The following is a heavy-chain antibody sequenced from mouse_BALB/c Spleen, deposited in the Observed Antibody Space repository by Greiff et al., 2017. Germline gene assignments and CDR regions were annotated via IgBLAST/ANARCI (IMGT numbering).Heavy chain of an antibody. V-gene: IGHV5-4*02. D-gene: IGHD2-1*01. J-gene: IGHJ3*01. CDR2: ISDGGSYT. Sequence: EVMLVESGGGLVKPGGSLKLSCAASGFTFSDYYMYWVRQTPEKRLEWVATISDGGSYTYYPDSVKGRFTISRDNAKNNLYLQMSSLKSEDTAMYYCAREKGPWNGKPWFAYWGQGTLVTVSA. CDR3: AREKGPWNGKPWFAY. CDR1: GFTFSDYY.